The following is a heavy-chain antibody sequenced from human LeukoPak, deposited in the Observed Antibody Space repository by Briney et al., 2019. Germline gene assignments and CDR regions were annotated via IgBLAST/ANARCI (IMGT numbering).Heavy chain of an antibody. D-gene: IGHD6-13*01. V-gene: IGHV1-69*05. Sequence: SVKVSCKASGGTFSSYAISWVRQAPGQGLEWMGRIIPIFGTANYAQKFQGRVTITTDESTSTAYMELSSLRSEDTAVYYCARLAAAAPGFDYWDQGTLVTVSS. J-gene: IGHJ4*02. CDR3: ARLAAAAPGFDY. CDR1: GGTFSSYA. CDR2: IIPIFGTA.